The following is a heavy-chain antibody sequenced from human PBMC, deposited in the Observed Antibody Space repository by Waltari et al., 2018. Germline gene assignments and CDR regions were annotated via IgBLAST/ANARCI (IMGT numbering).Heavy chain of an antibody. D-gene: IGHD6-13*01. Sequence: EVQLVESGGGLVQPGGSLRLSCAASGFTFSSYWMHWVRQAPGTGLVGVARMNSDGSRRSYEDSVKGRFTIARDNAKNTLYLQMKSRRAEDTAVYYCAAAEDYWGQGTLVTVSS. V-gene: IGHV3-74*01. CDR1: GFTFSSYW. J-gene: IGHJ4*02. CDR2: MNSDGSRR. CDR3: AAAEDY.